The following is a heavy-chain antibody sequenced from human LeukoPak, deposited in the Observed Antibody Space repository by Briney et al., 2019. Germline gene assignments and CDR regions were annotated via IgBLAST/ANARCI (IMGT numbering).Heavy chain of an antibody. CDR3: AKDLAYSSGFYFDY. D-gene: IGHD6-19*01. J-gene: IGHJ4*02. CDR2: ISSSSSYI. Sequence: CGMNWVRQAPGKGLEWVSSISSSSSYIYYADSVKGRFTISRDNSKNTLYLQMNSLRAEDTAVYYCAKDLAYSSGFYFDYWGQGTLVTVSS. CDR1: CG. V-gene: IGHV3-21*01.